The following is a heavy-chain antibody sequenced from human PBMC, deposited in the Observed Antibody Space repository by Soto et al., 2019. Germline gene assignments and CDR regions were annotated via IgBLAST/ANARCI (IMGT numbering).Heavy chain of an antibody. CDR1: GGSISSSSYC. J-gene: IGHJ4*02. V-gene: IGHV4-39*01. CDR2: IYYSGNT. Sequence: QLQLQESGPGLVKPSETLSLTCTVSGGSISSSSYCWGWIRQPPGKGLEWIGNIYYSGNTYYNPSLKSRVTISVDTSKTQFSLKVSSVTAADTAMYYCARGIVGAERSFDYWGQGTLVTVSS. CDR3: ARGIVGAERSFDY. D-gene: IGHD1-26*01.